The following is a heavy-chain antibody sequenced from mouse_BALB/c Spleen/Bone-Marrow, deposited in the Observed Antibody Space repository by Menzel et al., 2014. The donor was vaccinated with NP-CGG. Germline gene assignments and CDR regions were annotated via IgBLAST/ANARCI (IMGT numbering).Heavy chain of an antibody. CDR3: ARGGNHAWFAY. D-gene: IGHD2-1*01. CDR1: GFTFSSFG. CDR2: ISSGSSTI. J-gene: IGHJ3*01. Sequence: DVMLVESGGGLVQPGGSRKLSCAASGFTFSSFGMHWVRQAPEKGLEWVAYISSGSSTIYYADTVKGRFTISRDNPKNTLFLQMTSLRSEDTAMYYCARGGNHAWFAYWGQGTLVTVSA. V-gene: IGHV5-17*02.